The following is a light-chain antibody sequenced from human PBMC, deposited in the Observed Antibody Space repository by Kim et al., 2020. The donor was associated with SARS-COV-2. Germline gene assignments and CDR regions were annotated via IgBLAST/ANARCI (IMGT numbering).Light chain of an antibody. CDR3: QQYGNSPIT. Sequence: SPGERATLSCRASQSVSSSYLSCYQQKPGEAPRLLIYCAASRATGIPDRFSGSGSGTDLILTSSRLEPEDVAVYYCQQYGNSPITFGQGTRLEIK. CDR2: CAA. V-gene: IGKV3-20*01. CDR1: QSVSSSY. J-gene: IGKJ5*01.